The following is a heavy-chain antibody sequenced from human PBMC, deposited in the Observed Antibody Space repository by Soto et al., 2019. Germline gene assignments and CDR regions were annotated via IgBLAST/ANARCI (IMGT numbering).Heavy chain of an antibody. D-gene: IGHD3-3*02. J-gene: IGHJ4*02. CDR2: FDPEDGET. CDR1: GYTLTELS. V-gene: IGHV1-24*01. CDR3: ATARRDGYSSHFF. Sequence: XSVKDSCEVSGYTLTELSMHWVRQAPVKGLEWMGGFDPEDGETIYAQKFQGRVTMTEDTSTDTAYMELSSLRSEDTAVYYCATARRDGYSSHFFWGQGTLVTVSS.